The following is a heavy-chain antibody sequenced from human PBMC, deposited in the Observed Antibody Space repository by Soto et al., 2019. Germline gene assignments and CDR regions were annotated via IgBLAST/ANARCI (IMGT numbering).Heavy chain of an antibody. Sequence: ASVKVSCKASGYTFTSYGISWVRQAPGQGLEWMGWISAYNGNTNYAQKLQGRVTMTTDTSTSTAYMELGSLRSDDTAVYYCARDPTGIRGASRGVPNWFDPWGQGTLVTVSS. CDR3: ARDPTGIRGASRGVPNWFDP. CDR1: GYTFTSYG. CDR2: ISAYNGNT. D-gene: IGHD1-26*01. J-gene: IGHJ5*02. V-gene: IGHV1-18*01.